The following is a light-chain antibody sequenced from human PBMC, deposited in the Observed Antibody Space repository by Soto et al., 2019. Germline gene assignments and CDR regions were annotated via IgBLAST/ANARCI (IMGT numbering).Light chain of an antibody. J-gene: IGKJ2*01. V-gene: IGKV1-39*01. Sequence: DIQMTQSPSSLSASVGDRVTITCRASQSLGRRLTWYQQKAGEAPKLLIYETSNLRNGVPSRFSGSGSETDFTLTIHSLQPEDCANYSGQQSFGPPYTFGQGTKLE. CDR3: QQSFGPPYT. CDR1: QSLGRR. CDR2: ETS.